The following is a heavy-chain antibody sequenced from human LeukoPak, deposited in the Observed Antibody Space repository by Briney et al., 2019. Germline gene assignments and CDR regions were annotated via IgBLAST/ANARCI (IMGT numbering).Heavy chain of an antibody. Sequence: GGSLRLSCAASGFNLNSYSMHWVRQAPGKGLEWVAVISYDGSQKYYADSVKGRFSISRDNSKNTLFLQMNNLRGEDTALCYCARDPEDYYYYMDVWGNGTPVTVSS. CDR2: ISYDGSQK. CDR1: GFNLNSYS. J-gene: IGHJ6*03. CDR3: ARDPEDYYYYMDV. V-gene: IGHV3-30*04.